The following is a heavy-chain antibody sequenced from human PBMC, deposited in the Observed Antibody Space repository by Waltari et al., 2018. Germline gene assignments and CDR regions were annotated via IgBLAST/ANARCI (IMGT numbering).Heavy chain of an antibody. CDR3: ARATYDIVVVPAANWFDP. J-gene: IGHJ5*02. Sequence: QVQLVQSGAEVKKPGASVKVSCKASGYTFTGYYIHWVRQAPGQGLEWMGWINPNSGGTNYAQKFQGRVTMTRDTSISTAYMELSRLRSDDTAVYYCARATYDIVVVPAANWFDPWGQGTLVTVSS. D-gene: IGHD2-2*01. V-gene: IGHV1-2*02. CDR1: GYTFTGYY. CDR2: INPNSGGT.